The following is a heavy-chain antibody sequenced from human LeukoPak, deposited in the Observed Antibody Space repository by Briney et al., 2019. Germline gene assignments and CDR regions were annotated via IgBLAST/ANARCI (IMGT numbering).Heavy chain of an antibody. CDR1: GGSISSSSYY. D-gene: IGHD3-22*01. V-gene: IGHV4-39*01. Sequence: SETLSLTCTVSGGSISSSSYYWGWIRQPPGKGLEWIGSIYYSGITYYNPSLKSRVTISVDTSKNQFSLKLSSVTAADTAVYYCAAPSGSYDSSGYYYPFDYWGQGTLVTVSS. J-gene: IGHJ4*02. CDR3: AAPSGSYDSSGYYYPFDY. CDR2: IYYSGIT.